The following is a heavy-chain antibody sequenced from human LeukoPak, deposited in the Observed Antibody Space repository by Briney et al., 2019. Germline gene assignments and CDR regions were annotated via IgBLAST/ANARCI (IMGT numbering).Heavy chain of an antibody. V-gene: IGHV4-59*12. CDR2: IYYSGST. CDR1: GGSISNKY. CDR3: ARGPYVYVWGSYRYTFYYHYMDV. J-gene: IGHJ6*03. Sequence: TSETLSLTCTVSGGSISNKYCSWIRQPPGKGLEWIGYIYYSGSTNYNPSLKSRVTILVDTSKNQFSLKLSSVTAADTAVYYCARGPYVYVWGSYRYTFYYHYMDVWGKGTTVTVSS. D-gene: IGHD3-16*02.